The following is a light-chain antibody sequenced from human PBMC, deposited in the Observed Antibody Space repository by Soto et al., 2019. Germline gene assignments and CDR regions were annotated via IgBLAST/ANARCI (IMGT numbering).Light chain of an antibody. CDR2: DDS. Sequence: SYELTQPPSVSVAPGQTARITCGGSNIGSKSGHWYQQKPGQAPVLVVYDDSDRPSGIPERFSGSNSGTSASLAITGLQVEDEGNYYCQSYDNRLRAVFGSGTKVTVL. V-gene: IGLV3-21*02. J-gene: IGLJ6*01. CDR1: NIGSKS. CDR3: QSYDNRLRAV.